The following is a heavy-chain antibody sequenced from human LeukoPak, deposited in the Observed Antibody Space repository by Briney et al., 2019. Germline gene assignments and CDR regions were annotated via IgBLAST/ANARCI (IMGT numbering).Heavy chain of an antibody. J-gene: IGHJ4*02. CDR1: GFTFSSYA. Sequence: GGSLRLSCAASGFTFSSYAMSWVRQAPGEGLEWVSAISGGGGSTYCAASVKGRFTTSRDNSQNTLYLQMNSLRAEDTAVYYCAKTLNVYYDYVWGSYRFFDYWGQGTLVTVSS. CDR2: ISGGGGST. CDR3: AKTLNVYYDYVWGSYRFFDY. V-gene: IGHV3-23*01. D-gene: IGHD3-16*02.